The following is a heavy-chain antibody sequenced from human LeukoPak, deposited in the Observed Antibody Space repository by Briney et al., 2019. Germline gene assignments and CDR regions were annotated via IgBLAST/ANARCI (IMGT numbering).Heavy chain of an antibody. J-gene: IGHJ4*02. D-gene: IGHD4-17*01. CDR1: GGTFSSYA. CDR3: ARVPTTVTTCFDL. CDR2: IIPIFGTA. V-gene: IGHV1-69*13. Sequence: ALVKVSCKPSGGTFSSYAISSVRQAPGQGLEWMGGIIPIFGTANYAQKFQSRVTNTADESTSTAYMELSSLRSEDTAVYYCARVPTTVTTCFDLGRQGTRVTVSS.